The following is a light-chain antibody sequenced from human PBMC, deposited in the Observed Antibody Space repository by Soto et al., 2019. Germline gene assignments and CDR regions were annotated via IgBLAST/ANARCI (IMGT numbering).Light chain of an antibody. CDR2: LEGSGSY. CDR3: ETWDSNTHV. V-gene: IGLV4-60*02. J-gene: IGLJ1*01. Sequence: QPVLPQSSSASASLGSSVKLTCTLSSGHSSYIIAWHQQQPGKAPRYLMKLEGSGSYNKGSGVPDRFSGSSSGADRYLTISNLQFEDEADYYCETWDSNTHVFGTGTKLTVL. CDR1: SGHSSYI.